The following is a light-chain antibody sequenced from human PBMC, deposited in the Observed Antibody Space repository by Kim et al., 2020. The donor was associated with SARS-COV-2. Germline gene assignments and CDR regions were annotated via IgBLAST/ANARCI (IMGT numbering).Light chain of an antibody. J-gene: IGKJ4*01. V-gene: IGKV3-15*01. CDR3: QQYRNWPLT. Sequence: EIVMTQSPATLSVSPGDRATLSCRASQSVGNFLAWYQQKPGQTPRLLIYGAFTRATGIPARFSDTGSGTDFTLTVSSLQSEDFAVYYCQQYRNWPLTFGGGTKVDIK. CDR1: QSVGNF. CDR2: GAF.